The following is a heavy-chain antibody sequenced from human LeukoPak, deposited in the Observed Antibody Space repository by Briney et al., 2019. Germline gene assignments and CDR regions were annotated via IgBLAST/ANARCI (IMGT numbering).Heavy chain of an antibody. D-gene: IGHD2-2*01. J-gene: IGHJ4*02. Sequence: SGTLSLTCAVSGGSISSSNWWSWVRQPPGKGLEWFGEIYHSGSTNYNPSLKSRVTISVDKSKNQFSLKLSSVTAADTAVYYCASQYCSSTSCYPDWGQGTLVTVSS. CDR2: IYHSGST. CDR1: GGSISSSNW. CDR3: ASQYCSSTSCYPD. V-gene: IGHV4-4*02.